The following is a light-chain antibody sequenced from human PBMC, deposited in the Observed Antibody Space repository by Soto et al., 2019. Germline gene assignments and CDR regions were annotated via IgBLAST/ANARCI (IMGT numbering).Light chain of an antibody. CDR3: QKYGSSPWT. V-gene: IGKV3-20*01. CDR2: GAS. Sequence: ELVMTQSPATLSVSPGERATLSCRASQSVSSNLAWYQQKPGQAPRLVVYGASSRATGIPDRFSGSGSGTDFTLTISRLEPEDFAVYYCQKYGSSPWTFGQGTKGDIK. CDR1: QSVSSN. J-gene: IGKJ1*01.